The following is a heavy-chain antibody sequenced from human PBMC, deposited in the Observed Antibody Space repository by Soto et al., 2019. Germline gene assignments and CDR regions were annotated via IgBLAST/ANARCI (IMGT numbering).Heavy chain of an antibody. CDR3: ARIYCTTTTCDSWFDP. Sequence: GESLKISCTGFGYTFTSFWISWVRQMPGKGLEWMGRIDPGDTYATYSPAFQGHVTISADKATSTAYLQWSSLKASDTAMYYCARIYCTTTTCDSWFDPWGQGTLVTVSS. D-gene: IGHD2-2*01. CDR1: GYTFTSFW. V-gene: IGHV5-10-1*01. J-gene: IGHJ5*02. CDR2: IDPGDTYA.